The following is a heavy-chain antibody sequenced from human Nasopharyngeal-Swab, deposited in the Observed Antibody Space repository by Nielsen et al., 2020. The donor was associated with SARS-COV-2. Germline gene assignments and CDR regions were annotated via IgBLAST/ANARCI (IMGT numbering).Heavy chain of an antibody. Sequence: ASVKVSCKASGYTFTSYYMHWVRQPPGQGLEWMGIINPSGGGKSYAQKFQGRVTMTRDTSTSTVYMELRSLRSEDTAVYYCSRGHSRIIVVVPWRKGYFDYWGQGTLVTVSS. CDR1: GYTFTSYY. CDR2: INPSGGGK. D-gene: IGHD2-2*01. CDR3: SRGHSRIIVVVPWRKGYFDY. J-gene: IGHJ4*02. V-gene: IGHV1-46*01.